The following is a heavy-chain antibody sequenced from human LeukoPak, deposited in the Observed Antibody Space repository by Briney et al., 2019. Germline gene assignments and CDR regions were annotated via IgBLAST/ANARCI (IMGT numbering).Heavy chain of an antibody. V-gene: IGHV4-59*10. CDR1: GGSFSGYY. CDR2: IYTSGST. J-gene: IGHJ4*02. Sequence: SETLSLTCAVYGGSFSGYYWSWIRQPAGKGLEWIGRIYTSGSTNYNPSLKSRVTMSVDTSKNQFSLKLSSVTAADTAVYYCARQDSSGWYEGALFDYWGQGTLVTVSS. CDR3: ARQDSSGWYEGALFDY. D-gene: IGHD6-19*01.